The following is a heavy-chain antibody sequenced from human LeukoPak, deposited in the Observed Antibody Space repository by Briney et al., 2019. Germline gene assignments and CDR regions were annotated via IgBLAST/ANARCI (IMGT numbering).Heavy chain of an antibody. CDR3: ARSPNGGNSDY. J-gene: IGHJ4*02. CDR2: IYYSGST. CDR1: GGSISSYY. V-gene: IGHV4-59*08. Sequence: PSETLSLTCTVSGGSISSYYWSWIRQPPGKGLEWIGYIYYSGSTNYNPSLKSRVTISVDTSKNQFSLKLSSVTAADTAVYYCARSPNGGNSDYWGQGTLVTVSS. D-gene: IGHD4-23*01.